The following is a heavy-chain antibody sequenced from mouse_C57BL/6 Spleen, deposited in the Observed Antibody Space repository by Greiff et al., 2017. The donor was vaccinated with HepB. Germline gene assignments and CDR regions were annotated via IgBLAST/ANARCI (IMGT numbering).Heavy chain of an antibody. CDR3: ARSLYYSNYPAWFAY. D-gene: IGHD2-5*01. V-gene: IGHV1-82*01. CDR2: IYPGDGDT. Sequence: QVQLQQSGPELVKPGASVKISCKASGYAFSSSWMNWVKQRPGKGLEWMGRIYPGDGDTNYNGNFKGKATLTADKSSSTAYMQLSSLTSEDSAFYFCARSLYYSNYPAWFAYWGQGTLVTVSA. J-gene: IGHJ3*01. CDR1: GYAFSSSW.